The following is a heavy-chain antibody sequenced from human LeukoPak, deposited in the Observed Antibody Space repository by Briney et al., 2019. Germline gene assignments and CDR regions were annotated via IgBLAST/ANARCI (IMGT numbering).Heavy chain of an antibody. Sequence: GGSLRLSCAASGFTFSSYAMSWVRQAPGKGLEWVSVLYRGGSTYYADSVKGRFTISRDNSRNMLYPQMNSLRAEDTAMYYCVRGPSSGWSLEDYWGQGTLVTVSS. CDR3: VRGPSSGWSLEDY. J-gene: IGHJ4*02. CDR1: GFTFSSYA. CDR2: LYRGGST. V-gene: IGHV3-53*01. D-gene: IGHD6-19*01.